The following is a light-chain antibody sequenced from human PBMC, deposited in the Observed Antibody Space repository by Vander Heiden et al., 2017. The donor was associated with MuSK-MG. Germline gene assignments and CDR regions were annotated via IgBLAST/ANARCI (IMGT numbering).Light chain of an antibody. V-gene: IGKV4-1*01. CDR3: QQDDSTPRT. CDR2: WAS. CDR1: QSVLYSSKNKNY. Sequence: DLVMTQSPDSLAVSLGERATINCKSSQSVLYSSKNKNYLAWYQQKPGQPPKLLIYWASTRESGVPDRFSGSGSGTDFTLTISSLQAEDVAVYYCQQDDSTPRTFGQGTRVEIK. J-gene: IGKJ1*01.